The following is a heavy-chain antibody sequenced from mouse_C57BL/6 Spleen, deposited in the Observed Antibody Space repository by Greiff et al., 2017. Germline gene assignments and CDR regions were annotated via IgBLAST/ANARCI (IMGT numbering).Heavy chain of an antibody. CDR1: GYTFTSYW. J-gene: IGHJ2*01. CDR3: ARSTTMVTTADY. D-gene: IGHD2-2*01. Sequence: VQLQQSGAELVKPGASVKLSCKASGYTFTSYWMHWVKQRPGQGLEWIGMIHPNSGSTNYNEKFKSKATMTVDKSSSTAYVQLSSLTSEDSAVYYCARSTTMVTTADYWGQGTTLTVSS. V-gene: IGHV1-64*01. CDR2: IHPNSGST.